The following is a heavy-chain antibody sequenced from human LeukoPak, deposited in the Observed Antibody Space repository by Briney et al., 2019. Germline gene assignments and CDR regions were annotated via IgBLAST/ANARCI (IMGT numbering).Heavy chain of an antibody. V-gene: IGHV3-23*01. CDR1: GFTFSTYA. J-gene: IGHJ4*02. CDR3: AKSDYSNYDLDY. D-gene: IGHD4-11*01. Sequence: GGSLRLPCAASGFTFSTYAMSWVRQAPGKGLEWVSAISGSGGSTYYADSVEGRFTMSRDNSKNTLYLQMNSLRAEDTAVYYCAKSDYSNYDLDYWGQGTLVTVSS. CDR2: ISGSGGST.